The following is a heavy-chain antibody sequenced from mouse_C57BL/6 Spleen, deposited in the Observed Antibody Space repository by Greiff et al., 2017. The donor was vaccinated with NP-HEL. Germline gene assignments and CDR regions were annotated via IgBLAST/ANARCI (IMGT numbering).Heavy chain of an antibody. CDR2: INPNNGGT. J-gene: IGHJ2*01. Sequence: SGPELVKPGASVKMSCKASGYTFTDYNMHWVKQSHGKSLEWIGYINPNNGGTSYNQKFKGKATLTVNKSSSTAYMELRSLTSEDSAVYYCAREGNKGYYFDYWGQGTTLTVSS. D-gene: IGHD2-1*01. V-gene: IGHV1-22*01. CDR3: AREGNKGYYFDY. CDR1: GYTFTDYN.